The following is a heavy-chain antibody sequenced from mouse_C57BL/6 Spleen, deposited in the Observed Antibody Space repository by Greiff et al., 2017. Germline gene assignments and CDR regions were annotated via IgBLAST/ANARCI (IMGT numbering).Heavy chain of an antibody. CDR1: GYSFTSYY. CDR2: IYPGSGNT. J-gene: IGHJ1*03. D-gene: IGHD1-1*01. Sequence: QVQLKESGPELVKPGASVKISCKASGYSFTSYYIHWVKQRPGQGLEWIGWIYPGSGNTKYNEKFKGKATLTADKSSSTAYMQLSSLTSEDSAVYYCARRYYYGSSYGWYFDVWGTGTTVTVSS. V-gene: IGHV1-66*01. CDR3: ARRYYYGSSYGWYFDV.